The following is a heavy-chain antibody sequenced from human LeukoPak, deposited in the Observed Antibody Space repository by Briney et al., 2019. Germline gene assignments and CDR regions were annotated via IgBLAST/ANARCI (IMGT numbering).Heavy chain of an antibody. D-gene: IGHD5-18*01. CDR1: GGSISSSSYY. Sequence: SETLSLTCTVSGGSISSSSYYWGWIRQPPGKGLEWIGSIYYSGSTYYNPSLKSRVTISVDTSKNQFSLKLSSVTAADTAVYYCARDDRGYSYGYADHWGQGTLVTVSS. CDR3: ARDDRGYSYGYADH. J-gene: IGHJ4*02. CDR2: IYYSGST. V-gene: IGHV4-39*07.